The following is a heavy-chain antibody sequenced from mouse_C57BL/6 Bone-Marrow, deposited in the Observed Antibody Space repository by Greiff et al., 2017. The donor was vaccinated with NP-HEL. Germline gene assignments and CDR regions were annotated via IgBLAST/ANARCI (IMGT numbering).Heavy chain of an antibody. Sequence: EVKLMESGGGLVKPGGSLKLSCAASGFTFSSYAMSWVRQTPEKRLEWVATISDGGSYTYYPDNVKGRFTISRDNAKNNLYMQMSHLKSEDTAMYYCARDRAARSEAYYYAMDYWGHGTSVTVSS. CDR3: ARDRAARSEAYYYAMDY. J-gene: IGHJ4*01. V-gene: IGHV5-4*01. CDR1: GFTFSSYA. D-gene: IGHD3-3*01. CDR2: ISDGGSYT.